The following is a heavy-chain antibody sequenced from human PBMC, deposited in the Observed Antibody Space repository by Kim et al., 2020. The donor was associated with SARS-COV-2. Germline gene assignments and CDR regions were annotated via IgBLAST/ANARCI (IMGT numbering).Heavy chain of an antibody. D-gene: IGHD2-15*01. J-gene: IGHJ5*01. CDR1: GFTFSSYS. V-gene: IGHV3-21*01. CDR3: ARGSEEVVDVPAADFWF. CDR2: IRNNSSYI. Sequence: GGSLRLSCAASGFTFSSYSMHWVRQAPGKGLEWVASIRNNSSYIYYADSVKGRFTISRDNAKNSLYLQMNSLRAEDTAVYYCARGSEEVVDVPAADFWF.